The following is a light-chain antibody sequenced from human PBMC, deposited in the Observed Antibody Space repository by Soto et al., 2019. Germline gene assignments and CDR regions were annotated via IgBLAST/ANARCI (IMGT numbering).Light chain of an antibody. Sequence: DIQMTQSPSSLSASIGDTVSITCRASQTITTNSNVNWYQHKPGKAPKHLIYGASRLQSGVPSRFSGSGSGTDFTLTISSLQPEDFATYYCQQSFSAPRTFGQGTKVE. J-gene: IGKJ1*01. V-gene: IGKV1-39*01. CDR1: QTITTNSN. CDR2: GAS. CDR3: QQSFSAPRT.